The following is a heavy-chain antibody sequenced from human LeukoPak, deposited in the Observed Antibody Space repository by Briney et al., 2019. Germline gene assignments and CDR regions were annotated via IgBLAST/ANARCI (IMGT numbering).Heavy chain of an antibody. CDR1: GGSISSYY. CDR2: IYYSGST. CDR3: AREPGAYCGGDCYDADAFDI. D-gene: IGHD2-21*02. V-gene: IGHV4-59*01. Sequence: SETLSLTCTVSGGSISSYYWSWIRQPPGKGLGWIGYIYYSGSTNYNPSLKSRVTISVDTSKNQFSLKLSSVTAADTAVYYCAREPGAYCGGDCYDADAFDIWGQGTMVTVSS. J-gene: IGHJ3*02.